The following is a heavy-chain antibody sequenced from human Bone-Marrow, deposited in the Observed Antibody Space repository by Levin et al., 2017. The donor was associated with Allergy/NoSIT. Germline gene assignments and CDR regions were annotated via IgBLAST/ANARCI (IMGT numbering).Heavy chain of an antibody. V-gene: IGHV3-49*03. Sequence: GESLKISCTASGFTFGDYAMSWFRQAPGKGLEWVGFIRSKAYGGTTEYAASVKGRFTISRDDSKSIAYLQMNSLKTEDTAVYYCTRRSGYSSSWLPRGAFDIWGQGTMVTVSS. CDR3: TRRSGYSSSWLPRGAFDI. CDR2: IRSKAYGGTT. J-gene: IGHJ3*02. D-gene: IGHD6-13*01. CDR1: GFTFGDYA.